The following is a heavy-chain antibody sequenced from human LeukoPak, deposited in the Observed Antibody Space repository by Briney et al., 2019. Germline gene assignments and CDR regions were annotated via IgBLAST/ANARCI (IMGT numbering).Heavy chain of an antibody. D-gene: IGHD3-22*01. Sequence: GGSLRLSCTASGFTFSRYWMIWVRQAPGKGLEWVANIKRDGSEKYYVDSVKGRFTISRVNAKNSLFLQMNGLRVEDTAVYYCARDASYYDSSGYYDAFDIWGQGTMVTVSS. CDR1: GFTFSRYW. CDR2: IKRDGSEK. V-gene: IGHV3-7*01. J-gene: IGHJ3*02. CDR3: ARDASYYDSSGYYDAFDI.